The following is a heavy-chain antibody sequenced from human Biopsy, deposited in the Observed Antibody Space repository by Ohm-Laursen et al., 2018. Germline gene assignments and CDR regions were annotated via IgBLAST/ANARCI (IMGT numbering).Heavy chain of an antibody. CDR2: INHSGST. CDR3: ARLGSGDYFPTFFDF. CDR1: GGSFSGYY. V-gene: IGHV4-34*01. Sequence: SETLSLTWAVFGGSFSGYYWSWIRQPPGKGLEWIGEINHSGSTNNNPSLKSRVTISVDTSKNQFSLKLSSVTAADTAVYYCARLGSGDYFPTFFDFWGQGALVTVSS. J-gene: IGHJ4*02. D-gene: IGHD5-12*01.